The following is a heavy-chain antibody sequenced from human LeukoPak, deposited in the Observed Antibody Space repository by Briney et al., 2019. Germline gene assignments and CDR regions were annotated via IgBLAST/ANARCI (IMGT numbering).Heavy chain of an antibody. J-gene: IGHJ4*02. CDR3: ARHYYDSSDYYPYYFNH. CDR1: GGSISSSSYY. Sequence: SETLSLTCTVSGGSISSSSYYWGWIRQPPGKGLEWIGSISYSGSTYYNPSLKCRVTISVDTSKNQFSLRLSSVTAADTAVYHCARHYYDSSDYYPYYFNHWGQGTLVTVSS. V-gene: IGHV4-39*01. D-gene: IGHD3-22*01. CDR2: ISYSGST.